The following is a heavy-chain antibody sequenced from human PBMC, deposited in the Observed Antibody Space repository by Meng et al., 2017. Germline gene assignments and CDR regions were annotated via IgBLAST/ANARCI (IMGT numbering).Heavy chain of an antibody. J-gene: IGHJ6*02. CDR1: GGSVSSGSYY. V-gene: IGHV4-61*01. CDR2: IYYSGST. Sequence: SETLSLTCTVSGGSVSSGSYYWSWIRQPPGKGLEWIGYIYYSGSTNYNPSLKSRVTISVDTSKNQLSLKLSSVTAADTAVYYCASQLAYYYYGMDVWGQGTTVTVSS. D-gene: IGHD2-2*01. CDR3: ASQLAYYYYGMDV.